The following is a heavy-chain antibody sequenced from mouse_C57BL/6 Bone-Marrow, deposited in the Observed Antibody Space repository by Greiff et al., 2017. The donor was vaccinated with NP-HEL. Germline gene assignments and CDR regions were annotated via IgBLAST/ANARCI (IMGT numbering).Heavy chain of an antibody. D-gene: IGHD1-1*01. Sequence: QVQLQQSGAELARPGASVKLSCKASGYTFTSYGISWVKQRTGQGLEWIGEIYPRSGNNYYNEKFKGKATLTADKSSSTAYLELRRLTSEDTAVSFCASGDGFYYWGRGTTLTVSS. V-gene: IGHV1-81*01. CDR1: GYTFTSYG. CDR2: IYPRSGNN. CDR3: ASGDGFYY. J-gene: IGHJ2*01.